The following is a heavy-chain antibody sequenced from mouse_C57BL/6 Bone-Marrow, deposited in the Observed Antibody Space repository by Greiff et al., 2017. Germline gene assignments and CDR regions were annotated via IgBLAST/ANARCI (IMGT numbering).Heavy chain of an antibody. Sequence: VQLQQSGPELVKPGASVKISCKASGYAFSSSWMNWVKQRPGKGLEWIGRIYPGDGDTNYNGKFKGKATLTADKSSSTAYMQLSSLTSEDSAVYFCARGDDGYYGLDWYFDVWGTGTTVTVSS. CDR3: ARGDDGYYGLDWYFDV. V-gene: IGHV1-82*01. CDR2: IYPGDGDT. CDR1: GYAFSSSW. D-gene: IGHD2-3*01. J-gene: IGHJ1*03.